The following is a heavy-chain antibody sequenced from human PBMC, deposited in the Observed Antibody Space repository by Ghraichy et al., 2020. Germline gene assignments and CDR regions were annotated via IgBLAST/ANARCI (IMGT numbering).Heavy chain of an antibody. V-gene: IGHV3-48*04. CDR2: ISSNNSTI. CDR1: GFTFSSYS. CDR3: ARALGYCSSATCYEAHCDY. D-gene: IGHD2-2*01. Sequence: GGSLRLSCAASGFTFSSYSMNWVRQAPGKGLEWVSYISSNNSTISFADSVRGRFSISRDNAKNSLYLQMNSLRVEDTAVYYCARALGYCSSATCYEAHCDYWGQGTPVTVSS. J-gene: IGHJ4*02.